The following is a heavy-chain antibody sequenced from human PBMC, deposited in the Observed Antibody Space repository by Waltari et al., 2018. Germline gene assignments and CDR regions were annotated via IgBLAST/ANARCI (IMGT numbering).Heavy chain of an antibody. CDR1: GYTFTSYY. CDR3: ARGGSPNWYFDL. J-gene: IGHJ2*01. V-gene: IGHV1-46*01. D-gene: IGHD1-26*01. CDR2: INPSGGNT. Sequence: QVQLVQSGAEVKKPGASVKVSCKASGYTFTSYYMHWVRQAPGQGLEWMGIINPSGGNTGYAQKCQGRVTITRNTSISTAYMELSSLRSEDTAVYYCARGGSPNWYFDLWGRGTLVTVSS.